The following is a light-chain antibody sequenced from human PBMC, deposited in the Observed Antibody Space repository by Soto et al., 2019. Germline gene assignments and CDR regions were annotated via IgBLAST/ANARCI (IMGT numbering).Light chain of an antibody. Sequence: IVLTQSPGTLSLSPGERATLSCRASQSVNSYLAWYQQKPGQAPRLLIDGASNRATGIPARFSGSGSGTDFTLTISSLEPEDFAVYYCQQRSNWPPLTFGGGTKVDIK. J-gene: IGKJ4*01. V-gene: IGKV3-11*01. CDR3: QQRSNWPPLT. CDR1: QSVNSY. CDR2: GAS.